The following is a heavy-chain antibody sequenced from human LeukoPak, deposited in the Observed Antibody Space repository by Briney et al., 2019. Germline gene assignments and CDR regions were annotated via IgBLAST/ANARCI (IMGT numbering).Heavy chain of an antibody. J-gene: IGHJ5*02. CDR3: ARVSLRPNENWFDP. V-gene: IGHV4-4*07. Sequence: SETLSLTCTVSGGSISSYYWSWIRQPAGKGLEWIGRIYTSGSTYYNPSLKSRVTISVDTSKNQFSLKLSSVTAADTAVYYCARVSLRPNENWFDPWGQGTLVTVSS. CDR2: IYTSGST. CDR1: GGSISSYY.